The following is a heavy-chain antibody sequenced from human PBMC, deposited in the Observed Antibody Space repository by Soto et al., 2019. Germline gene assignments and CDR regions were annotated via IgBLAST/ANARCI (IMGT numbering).Heavy chain of an antibody. CDR3: AKGELAARSYYYYGMDV. V-gene: IGHV3-30*18. CDR1: GFTFSSYG. D-gene: IGHD6-6*01. Sequence: AGGSLRLSCAASGFTFSSYGMHWVRQAPGKGLEWVAVISYDGSNKYHADSVKGRFTISRDNSKNTLYLQMNSLRAEDTAVYYCAKGELAARSYYYYGMDVWGQGTTVTVSS. J-gene: IGHJ6*02. CDR2: ISYDGSNK.